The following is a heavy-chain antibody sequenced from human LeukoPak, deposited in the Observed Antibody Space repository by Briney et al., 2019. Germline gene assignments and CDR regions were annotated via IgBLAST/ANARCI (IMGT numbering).Heavy chain of an antibody. D-gene: IGHD1-26*01. CDR3: ARRRDLYSGSYYPFDY. CDR1: GYSFTTYW. V-gene: IGHV5-51*01. CDR2: IYPGDSDT. Sequence: GESLKISCKGSGYSFTTYWIGWVRQMPGKGLEWMGIIYPGDSDTRYSPSFQGQVTISADKSISTAYLQWSSLKASDTAMYYCARRRDLYSGSYYPFDYWGQGTLVTVSS. J-gene: IGHJ4*02.